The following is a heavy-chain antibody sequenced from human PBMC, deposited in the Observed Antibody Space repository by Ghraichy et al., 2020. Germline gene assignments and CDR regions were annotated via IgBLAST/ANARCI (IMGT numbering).Heavy chain of an antibody. V-gene: IGHV3-13*01. J-gene: IGHJ2*01. CDR2: IGTGGDT. CDR3: AREVVDTTTRGWSFDL. D-gene: IGHD5-18*01. Sequence: GGSLRLSCAASGFSFSRSDMHWVRQATGKGLEWVSAIGTGGDTYYSGSVKGRFTISRENVKNSLYLQMISLRAEDTAVYYCAREVVDTTTRGWSFDLWGRGTLVTVSS. CDR1: GFSFSRSD.